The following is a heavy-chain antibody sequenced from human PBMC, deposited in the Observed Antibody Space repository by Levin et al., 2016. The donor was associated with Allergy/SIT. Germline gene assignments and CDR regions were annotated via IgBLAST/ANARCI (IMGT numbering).Heavy chain of an antibody. CDR2: INPGSGTT. D-gene: IGHD3-9*01. CDR1: GNTVANYY. J-gene: IGHJ3*02. CDR3: ARSTGDDRSNDAFGI. Sequence: ASVKVSCKESGNTVANYYMHWVRQAPGHGLEWMGMINPGSGTTAYAQKFQGRITVTSDTSTSTFYMELTSLRSDDTAVYFCARSTGDDRSNDAFGIWGQGTKVTVSS. V-gene: IGHV1-46*01.